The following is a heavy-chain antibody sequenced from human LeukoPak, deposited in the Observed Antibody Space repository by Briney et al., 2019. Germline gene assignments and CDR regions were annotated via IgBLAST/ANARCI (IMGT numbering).Heavy chain of an antibody. J-gene: IGHJ4*02. Sequence: PGGSLRLSCAASGFTFSNYWMSWVRQAPGKGLEWVANIKQDGSEKYFVDSVKGRFTISRDNAKNSLYLQMNSLRAEDTAIYYCARVFWFGELFYWGQGTLVTVSS. V-gene: IGHV3-7*04. CDR3: ARVFWFGELFY. CDR1: GFTFSNYW. D-gene: IGHD3-10*01. CDR2: IKQDGSEK.